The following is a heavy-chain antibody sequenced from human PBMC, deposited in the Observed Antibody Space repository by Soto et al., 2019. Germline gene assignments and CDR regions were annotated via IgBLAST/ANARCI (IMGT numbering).Heavy chain of an antibody. V-gene: IGHV3-30*18. J-gene: IGHJ4*02. D-gene: IGHD3-10*01. CDR2: ISYVGSLR. Sequence: PGGSLRLSCAASGFTFSNYGMHWVRQAPGKGLEWVAVISYVGSLRFYTDSVKGRFTISRDNSKNTLYLQMDSLRVEDTAVYNCAKERGLGSGSYYHYWGQGTLVTVSS. CDR3: AKERGLGSGSYYHY. CDR1: GFTFSNYG.